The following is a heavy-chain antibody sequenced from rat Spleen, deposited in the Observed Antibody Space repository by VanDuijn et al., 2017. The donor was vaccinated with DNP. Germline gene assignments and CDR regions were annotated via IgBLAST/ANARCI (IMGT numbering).Heavy chain of an antibody. D-gene: IGHD1-6*01. V-gene: IGHV5S13*01. Sequence: EVQLVESGGGLVQPGRSLKLSCAASGFTFSYYGMAWVRQAPKKGLEWVASITSSGGSTYYPDSVKGRFTISRDNAKSTLYLHMNSLRSEDTATYYCATSSYYGFAYWGPGTLVTVSS. CDR3: ATSSYYGFAY. J-gene: IGHJ3*01. CDR1: GFTFSYYG. CDR2: ITSSGGST.